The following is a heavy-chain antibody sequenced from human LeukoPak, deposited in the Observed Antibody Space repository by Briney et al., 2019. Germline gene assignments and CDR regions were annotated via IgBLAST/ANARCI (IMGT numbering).Heavy chain of an antibody. D-gene: IGHD2-21*01. CDR1: GFTVSSNY. Sequence: PGGSLRLSCAASGFTVSSNYMSWVRQAPGKGLEWVSVIYSGGSTYYADSVKGRFTISRDNSKNTLYLQMNSLRAENTAVYYCAKGAEMWWFAFDIWGQGTMVTVSS. J-gene: IGHJ3*02. V-gene: IGHV3-53*01. CDR2: IYSGGST. CDR3: AKGAEMWWFAFDI.